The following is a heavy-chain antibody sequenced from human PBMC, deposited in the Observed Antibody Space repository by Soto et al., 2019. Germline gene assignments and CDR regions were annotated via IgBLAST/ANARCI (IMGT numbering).Heavy chain of an antibody. CDR3: ARGTVVTHFDY. J-gene: IGHJ4*02. V-gene: IGHV1-3*05. CDR1: GYTFTSYA. Sequence: QVQLVQSGAEEKKPGASVKVSCKASGYTFTSYAMHWVRQAPGQRLEWMGWINAGNGNTKYSQKFQGRVTITRDTSVSTAYMELSRLRSEDTAVYYCARGTVVTHFDYWGQGTLVTVSS. CDR2: INAGNGNT. D-gene: IGHD2-15*01.